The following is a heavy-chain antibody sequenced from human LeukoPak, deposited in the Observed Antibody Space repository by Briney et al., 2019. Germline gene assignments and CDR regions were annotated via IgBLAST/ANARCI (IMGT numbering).Heavy chain of an antibody. D-gene: IGHD6-13*01. CDR3: AKSPSSRNRYFYYYYGMDV. CDR2: ISGSGGST. J-gene: IGHJ6*02. V-gene: IGHV3-23*01. CDR1: GFTFSSYA. Sequence: TGGSLRLSCAASGFTFSSYAMSWVRQAPGKGLEWVSAISGSGGSTYYADSVKGRFTISRDNSKNTLYLQMNSLRAEDTAVYYCAKSPSSRNRYFYYYYGMDVWGQGTTVTVS.